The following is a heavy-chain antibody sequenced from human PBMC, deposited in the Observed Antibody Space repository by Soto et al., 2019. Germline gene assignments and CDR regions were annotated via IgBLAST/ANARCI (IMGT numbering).Heavy chain of an antibody. V-gene: IGHV4-38-2*01. J-gene: IGHJ3*02. CDR3: ARGRGGTYDAFDI. CDR2: ISHSGTT. Sequence: SETLSLTCAVSGDSISSGYHWAWIRQPPGKGLEWVASISHSGTTYYNPSLTSRVTISLDPSKNQFSLKLSSVTAADTAVYYCARGRGGTYDAFDIWGQGTLVTVSS. CDR1: GDSISSGYH. D-gene: IGHD1-26*01.